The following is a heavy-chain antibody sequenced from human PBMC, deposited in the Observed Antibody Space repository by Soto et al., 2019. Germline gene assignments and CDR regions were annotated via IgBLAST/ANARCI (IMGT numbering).Heavy chain of an antibody. CDR1: GFTFSSYS. Sequence: GGSLRLSCAASGFTFSSYSMNWVRQAPGKGLEWVSSISSSSSYIYYADSVKGRFTISRDNAKNSLYLQMNSLRAEDTAVYYCARGNRVGEYYFDYGGQGTLVTVPS. V-gene: IGHV3-21*01. CDR2: ISSSSSYI. D-gene: IGHD3-10*01. J-gene: IGHJ4*02. CDR3: ARGNRVGEYYFDY.